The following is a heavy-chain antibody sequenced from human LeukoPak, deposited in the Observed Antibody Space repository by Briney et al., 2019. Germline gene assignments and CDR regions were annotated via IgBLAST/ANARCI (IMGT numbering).Heavy chain of an antibody. V-gene: IGHV3-20*04. J-gene: IGHJ4*02. CDR1: GFTFDDYG. CDR2: INWNGGST. Sequence: GGSLRLSCAASGFTFDDYGMSWVRQAPGKGLEWVSGINWNGGSTGYADSVKGRFTISRDNSKNTLYLQMNSLRAEDTALYYCAKGTSSWHEFDYWGQGTLVTVSS. CDR3: AKGTSSWHEFDY. D-gene: IGHD6-13*01.